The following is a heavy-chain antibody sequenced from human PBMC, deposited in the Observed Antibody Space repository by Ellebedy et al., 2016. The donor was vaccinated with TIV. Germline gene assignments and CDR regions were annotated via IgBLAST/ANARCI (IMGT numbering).Heavy chain of an antibody. CDR1: GGSISSSGYY. J-gene: IGHJ3*02. CDR2: IYYSGST. CDR3: ARGRSFEAFDI. V-gene: IGHV4-39*07. Sequence: SETLSLTCSVSGGSISSSGYYWDWIRQPPGKGLEWIGSIYYSGSTHYNPSLKSRVTISIDTSRNQFFLKLSSVTAADTAVYYCARGRSFEAFDIWGQGTMVTVSS.